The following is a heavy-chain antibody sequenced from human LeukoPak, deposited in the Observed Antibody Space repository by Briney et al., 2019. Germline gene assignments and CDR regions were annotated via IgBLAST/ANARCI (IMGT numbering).Heavy chain of an antibody. J-gene: IGHJ6*02. CDR1: GFTFSSYS. CDR2: ISSSSSYI. D-gene: IGHD6-13*01. CDR3: AKAAGTQMSLYGMDV. V-gene: IGHV3-21*01. Sequence: PGGSLRLSCAASGFTFSSYSMNWVRQAPGKGLEWVSSISSSSSYIYYADSVKGRFTISRDNAKNSLYLQMNSLRAEDTAVYYCAKAAGTQMSLYGMDVWGQGTTVTVSS.